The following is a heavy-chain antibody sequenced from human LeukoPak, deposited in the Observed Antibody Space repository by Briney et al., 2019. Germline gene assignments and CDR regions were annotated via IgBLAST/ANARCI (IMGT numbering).Heavy chain of an antibody. J-gene: IGHJ4*02. CDR2: ISSSGSTI. D-gene: IGHD4-17*01. Sequence: GGSLRLSCAASGFTFSSYEMNWVRQAPGKGLEWVSYISSSGSTIYYADSARGRFTISRDNSRNTLYLQMNSLRAEDTAVYYCAKEIWPTVTTPGWTYFDYWGQGTLVTVSS. V-gene: IGHV3-48*03. CDR3: AKEIWPTVTTPGWTYFDY. CDR1: GFTFSSYE.